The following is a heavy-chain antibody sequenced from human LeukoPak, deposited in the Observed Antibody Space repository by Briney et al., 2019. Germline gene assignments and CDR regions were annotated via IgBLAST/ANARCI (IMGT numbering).Heavy chain of an antibody. V-gene: IGHV1-18*01. Sequence: GASVKVSCKASGYTFTSYGVTWVRQAPGQGLEWMGWISAYNGNTNYAQNLQGRVTMTRDTSISTAHMELSSLRSDDTAVYYCARDPLGYDHDFDYWGQGTLVTVSS. CDR3: ARDPLGYDHDFDY. D-gene: IGHD2-15*01. CDR2: ISAYNGNT. J-gene: IGHJ4*02. CDR1: GYTFTSYG.